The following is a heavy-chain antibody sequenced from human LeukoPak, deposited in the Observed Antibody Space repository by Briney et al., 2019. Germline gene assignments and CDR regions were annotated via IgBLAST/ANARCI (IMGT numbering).Heavy chain of an antibody. V-gene: IGHV3-21*01. J-gene: IGHJ4*02. Sequence: AGGSLRLSCAASGFTFSSYSMNWVRQAPGKGLEWVSSISSSSSYIYYADSVKGRFTISRDNAKNPLYLQMNSLRAEDTAVYYCARAHRNRITMVRGVNFDYWGQGTLVTVSS. CDR2: ISSSSSYI. D-gene: IGHD3-10*01. CDR3: ARAHRNRITMVRGVNFDY. CDR1: GFTFSSYS.